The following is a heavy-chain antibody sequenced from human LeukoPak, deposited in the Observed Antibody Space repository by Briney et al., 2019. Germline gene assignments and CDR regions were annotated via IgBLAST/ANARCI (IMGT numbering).Heavy chain of an antibody. V-gene: IGHV3-21*01. D-gene: IGHD1-26*01. CDR1: GFTFSSYS. CDR3: ARDLPTSEVGATGSFDC. J-gene: IGHJ4*02. CDR2: ISSSSSYI. Sequence: GGSLRLSCAASGFTFSSYSMNWVRQAPGKGLEWVSSISSSSSYIYYADSVKGRFTISRDNAKNSLYLQMNSLRAEDTAVYYCARDLPTSEVGATGSFDCWGQGTLVTVSS.